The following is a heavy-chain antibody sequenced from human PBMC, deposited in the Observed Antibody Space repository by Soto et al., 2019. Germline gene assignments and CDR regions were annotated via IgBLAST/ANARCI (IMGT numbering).Heavy chain of an antibody. CDR2: IYYSGST. J-gene: IGHJ6*02. D-gene: IGHD4-17*01. V-gene: IGHV4-39*01. CDR1: GGSISSSSYY. CDR3: ATLFYGGNSYYYYGMDV. Sequence: SETLSLTCTVSGGSISSSSYYWGWIRQPPGKGLEWIGSIYYSGSTYYNPSLKSRVTISVDTSKNQFSLKLSSVTAADTAVYYCATLFYGGNSYYYYGMDVWGQGTTVTVSS.